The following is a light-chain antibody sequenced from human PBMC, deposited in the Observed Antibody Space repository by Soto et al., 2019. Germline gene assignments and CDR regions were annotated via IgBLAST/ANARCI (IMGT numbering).Light chain of an antibody. CDR1: QSVSSY. V-gene: IGKV3-11*01. J-gene: IGKJ1*01. CDR3: QQYGSSPWT. Sequence: EIVLTQSPATLSLARGERATLSCRASQSVSSYLAWYQQKPGQAPRLLIYDASNRATGIPARFSGSGSGTDFTLTISSLEPEDFAVYYCQQYGSSPWTFGQGTKVDIK. CDR2: DAS.